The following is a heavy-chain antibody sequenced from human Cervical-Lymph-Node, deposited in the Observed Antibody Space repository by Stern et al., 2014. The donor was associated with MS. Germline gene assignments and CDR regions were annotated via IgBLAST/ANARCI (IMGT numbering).Heavy chain of an antibody. Sequence: QVQLQESGPGLVKPSETLSLTCTVSGGSISSGNYCWNWIRQPAGKGLEWIGRICTSGSTNYNPSLKSRVAISFGPSRSQFSLRVNDVTAADTAVYFCARATSYDLWSGREFDYWGQGTLVTVSS. CDR2: ICTSGST. CDR3: ARATSYDLWSGREFDY. D-gene: IGHD3-3*01. J-gene: IGHJ4*02. V-gene: IGHV4-61*02. CDR1: GGSISSGNYC.